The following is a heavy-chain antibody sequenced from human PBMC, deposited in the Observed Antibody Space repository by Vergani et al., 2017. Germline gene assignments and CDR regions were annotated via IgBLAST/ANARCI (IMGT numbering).Heavy chain of an antibody. D-gene: IGHD2-15*01. CDR2: IIPILGIA. Sequence: QVQLVQSGAEVKKPGSSVKVSCKASGGTFSSYTISWVRQAPGQGLEWMGRIIPILGIANYAQEFQGRVTITADKSTSTAYMELSSLRSEDTAVYYCASLYCSGGSCYSGLYYYGMDVWGQGTTVTVS. V-gene: IGHV1-69*02. CDR1: GGTFSSYT. J-gene: IGHJ6*02. CDR3: ASLYCSGGSCYSGLYYYGMDV.